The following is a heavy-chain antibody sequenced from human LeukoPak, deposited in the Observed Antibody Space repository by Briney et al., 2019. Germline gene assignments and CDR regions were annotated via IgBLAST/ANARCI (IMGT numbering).Heavy chain of an antibody. CDR2: IYHSGST. J-gene: IGHJ3*02. D-gene: IGHD5-18*01. CDR3: ATYVEAPMVDAFDI. CDR1: GYSISSGYY. V-gene: IGHV4-38-2*01. Sequence: SETLSLTCAVSGYSISSGYYWGWIRQPPGKGLEWIGSIYHSGSTYYNPSLKSRVPVSLDASKNLFSLRLTSVTAADTAVYYCATYVEAPMVDAFDIWGQGTVVTVSS.